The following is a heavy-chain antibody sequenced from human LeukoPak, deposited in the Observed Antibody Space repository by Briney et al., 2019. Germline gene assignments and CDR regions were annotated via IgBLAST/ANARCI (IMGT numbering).Heavy chain of an antibody. CDR1: GGSFSGYY. CDR3: ARDFPVGEVATVTDY. V-gene: IGHV4-59*12. J-gene: IGHJ4*02. CDR2: IYYSGST. Sequence: PSETLSLTCAVYGGSFSGYYWSWIRQPPGKGLEWIGYIYYSGSTNYNPSLKSRVTISVDTSKNQFSLKLSSVTAADTAVYYCARDFPVGEVATVTDYWGQGTLVTVSS. D-gene: IGHD5-12*01.